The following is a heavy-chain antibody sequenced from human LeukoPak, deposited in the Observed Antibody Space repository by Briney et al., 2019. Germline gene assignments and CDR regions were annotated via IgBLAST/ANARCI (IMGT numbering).Heavy chain of an antibody. Sequence: PGGSLRLSCAASGFTFSNAWMSWVRQAPGKGLEWVSAISGSGGSTYYADSVKGRFTISRDNSKNTLYLQMNSLRAEDTAVYYCAKDDFWSGYSYWGQGTLVTVSS. J-gene: IGHJ4*02. CDR3: AKDDFWSGYSY. CDR1: GFTFSNAW. D-gene: IGHD3-3*01. CDR2: ISGSGGST. V-gene: IGHV3-23*01.